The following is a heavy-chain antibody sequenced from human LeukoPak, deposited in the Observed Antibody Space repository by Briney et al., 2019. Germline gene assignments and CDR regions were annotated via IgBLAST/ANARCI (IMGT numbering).Heavy chain of an antibody. CDR2: INAGNGNT. CDR1: RYTLTSYA. J-gene: IGHJ5*02. Sequence: EGSVKVSCKASRYTLTSYAMHWVRQAPAQRREWMGWINAGNGNTKYSQKFQGRVTITRDTSASTAYMELSSLRSEDTAVYYCARDSSGWYYWFDPWGQGTLVTVSS. D-gene: IGHD6-19*01. CDR3: ARDSSGWYYWFDP. V-gene: IGHV1-3*01.